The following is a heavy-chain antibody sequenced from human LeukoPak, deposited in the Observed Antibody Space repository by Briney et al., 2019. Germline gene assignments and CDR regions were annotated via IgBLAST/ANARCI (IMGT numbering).Heavy chain of an antibody. CDR2: VCSDGGCT. CDR3: ARWGYYSNYDY. Sequence: GRSLRLSCAASGFTFSSFAMHWVRQAPGKQLEYVSAVCSDGGCTYYANSVKGRFTISRDNSKNTLYLQMGSLRAEDTAVYFCARWGYYSNYDYWGQGTLVTVSS. V-gene: IGHV3-64*01. CDR1: GFTFSSFA. J-gene: IGHJ4*02. D-gene: IGHD4-11*01.